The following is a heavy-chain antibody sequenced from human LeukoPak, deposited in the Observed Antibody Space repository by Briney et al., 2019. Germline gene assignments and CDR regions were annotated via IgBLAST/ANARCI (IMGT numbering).Heavy chain of an antibody. V-gene: IGHV4-4*07. CDR1: GGSISSYY. D-gene: IGHD3-22*01. CDR2: IYTSGST. Sequence: SETLSLTCTVSGGSISSYYWSWIRQPAGKGLEWIGRIYTSGSTNYNPSLKSRVTMSVDTSKNQFSLKPSSVTAADTAVYYCAREDSSGYGLYYFDYWGQGTLVTVSS. J-gene: IGHJ4*02. CDR3: AREDSSGYGLYYFDY.